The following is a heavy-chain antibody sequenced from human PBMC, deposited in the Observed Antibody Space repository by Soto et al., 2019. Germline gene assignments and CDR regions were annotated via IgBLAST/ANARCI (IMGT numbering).Heavy chain of an antibody. D-gene: IGHD3-16*01. CDR1: GYTFTKFH. CDR2: IDPSGGVT. CDR3: GRDVIGHDNYETIGYYFDH. Sequence: ASVKVSCKASGYTFTKFHIHWVRQAPGQGLEWMGMIDPSGGVTRDAQRFQGRITMTSDTSTSSVYMELRGLTSEDTAVYYCGRDVIGHDNYETIGYYFDHWGPRTLVTVSS. V-gene: IGHV1-46*01. J-gene: IGHJ4*02.